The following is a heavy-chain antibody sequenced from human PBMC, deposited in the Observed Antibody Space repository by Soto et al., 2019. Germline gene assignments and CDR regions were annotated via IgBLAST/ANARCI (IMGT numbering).Heavy chain of an antibody. CDR3: ARDIDAVTPHAFDI. D-gene: IGHD5-12*01. CDR2: MNPNSGNT. Sequence: ASVKVSCKASGYTFTSYGISWVRQAPGQGLEWMGWMNPNSGNTGYAQKFQGRVTMTRNTSISTAYMELSSLRSEDTAVYYCARDIDAVTPHAFDIWGQGTMVTVSS. J-gene: IGHJ3*02. V-gene: IGHV1-8*02. CDR1: GYTFTSYG.